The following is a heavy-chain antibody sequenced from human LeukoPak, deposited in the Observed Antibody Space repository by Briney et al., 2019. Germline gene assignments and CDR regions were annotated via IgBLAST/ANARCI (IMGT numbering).Heavy chain of an antibody. CDR2: LGTAGDT. Sequence: GGSLRLSCAASGFTLSNYAMHWVRQPAGEGLEWVSALGTAGDTFYPGSVKGRFTISRDNAKKSLFLQMNSLRAEDTAVYYCARDRPGGYYDSSGSFDYWGQGTLVTVSS. CDR3: ARDRPGGYYDSSGSFDY. CDR1: GFTLSNYA. J-gene: IGHJ4*02. D-gene: IGHD3-22*01. V-gene: IGHV3-13*01.